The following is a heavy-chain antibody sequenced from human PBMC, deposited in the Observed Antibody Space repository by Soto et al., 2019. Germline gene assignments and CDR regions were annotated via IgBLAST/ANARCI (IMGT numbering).Heavy chain of an antibody. CDR3: ARSGDRAEATNWFDT. CDR2: MFHSGTK. D-gene: IGHD1-26*01. CDR1: GGSVSSGGYY. Sequence: SETLSLTCSVSGGSVSSGGYYWGWIRQTPGKGLEWIASMFHSGTKYYNPSLKHRVSISVDTSKNEISLKLSSSTAVDTAVYYCARSGDRAEATNWFDTWGQGILVTVSS. J-gene: IGHJ5*02. V-gene: IGHV4-39*01.